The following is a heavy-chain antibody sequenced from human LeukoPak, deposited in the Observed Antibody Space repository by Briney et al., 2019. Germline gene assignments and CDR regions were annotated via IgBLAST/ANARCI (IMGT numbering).Heavy chain of an antibody. V-gene: IGHV3-53*01. D-gene: IGHD6-19*01. Sequence: GGSLRLSRAAAGFTVSSDYMSSVRQPPGKWLEWVSVIYIGGSTYYADSVRGGLTFSRDNSKNTLYLQMNSLRAEDTAVYYCARDLHGWSRDQSVWGQGTLVTVSS. CDR1: GFTVSSDY. CDR2: IYIGGST. CDR3: ARDLHGWSRDQSV. J-gene: IGHJ4*02.